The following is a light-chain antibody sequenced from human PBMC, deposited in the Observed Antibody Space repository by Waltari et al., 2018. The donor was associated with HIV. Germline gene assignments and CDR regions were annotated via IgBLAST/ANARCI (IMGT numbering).Light chain of an antibody. J-gene: IGKJ3*01. CDR1: QRVSTY. CDR3: QHRKEWPPGAT. V-gene: IGKV3-11*01. CDR2: DAS. Sequence: EMGWTQSPATLSWSQGERATLSCRASQRVSTYLAWYQKRPGQAPRLLIYDASNRATGIPARFSGSGSGTDFTLTISSLEPEDFAVYYCQHRKEWPPGATFGPGTKVDVK.